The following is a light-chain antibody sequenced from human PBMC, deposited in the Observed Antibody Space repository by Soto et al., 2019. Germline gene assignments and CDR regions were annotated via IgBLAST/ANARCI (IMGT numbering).Light chain of an antibody. CDR2: KAS. CDR3: QQYNSYPT. Sequence: DIQMTQSPSTLSASVGDRVTITCRASQSISSRLAWYQQKTGKAPTLLIYKASSLESGVPSRFSGSGSGTEFTLTISSLQPDDFANYYCQQYNSYPTFGQGTRLEIK. V-gene: IGKV1-5*03. J-gene: IGKJ5*01. CDR1: QSISSR.